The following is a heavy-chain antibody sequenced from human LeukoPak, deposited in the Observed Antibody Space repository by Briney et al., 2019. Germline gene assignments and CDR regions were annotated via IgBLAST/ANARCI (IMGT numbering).Heavy chain of an antibody. CDR3: ARLNDYGDYVAH. J-gene: IGHJ4*02. CDR2: IYYSGST. Sequence: SETLSLTCTVSGGSISSSSYYWGWIRQPPGKGLEWIGNIYYSGSTYYNPSLKSRVTISEDTSKNQFPLKLSSVTAADTAVYYCARLNDYGDYVAHWGQGTLVTVSS. CDR1: GGSISSSSYY. V-gene: IGHV4-39*01. D-gene: IGHD4-17*01.